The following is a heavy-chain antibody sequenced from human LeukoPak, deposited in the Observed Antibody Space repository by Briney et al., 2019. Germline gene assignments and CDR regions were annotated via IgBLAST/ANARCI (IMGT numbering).Heavy chain of an antibody. D-gene: IGHD2/OR15-2a*01. J-gene: IGHJ3*02. V-gene: IGHV4-31*03. CDR2: IYDDGST. Sequence: SETLSLTCIVSGGSISGGGFYWSWLRLHPGKGLVWLAYIYDDGSTYYNPSLKSRLIISIDTSKNQFSLQLSSVTAADTALYFCARGPTLQDAFDIWGQGTLVTVSS. CDR1: GGSISGGGFY. CDR3: ARGPTLQDAFDI.